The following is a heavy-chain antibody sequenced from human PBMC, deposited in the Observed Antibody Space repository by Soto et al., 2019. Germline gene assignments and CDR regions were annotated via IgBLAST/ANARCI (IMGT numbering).Heavy chain of an antibody. CDR2: INAGNGNT. CDR1: GYTFTSYA. CDR3: ATSQERPLGAFDL. J-gene: IGHJ3*01. D-gene: IGHD1-1*01. V-gene: IGHV1-3*01. Sequence: GASVKVSCKASGYTFTSYAMHWVRQAPGQRLEWMGWINAGNGNTKYSQKFKGRVTITRDTSASTAYMELSSLRSEDTAVYYCATSQERPLGAFDLWGQGTMVTVSS.